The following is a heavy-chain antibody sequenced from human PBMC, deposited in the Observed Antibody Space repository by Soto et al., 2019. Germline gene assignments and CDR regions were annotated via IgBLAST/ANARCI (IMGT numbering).Heavy chain of an antibody. Sequence: EVQLLESGGGLVQPGGSLRLSCAASGFTFSSYAMSWVRQAPGKGLEWVSAISGSGGSTYYADSVKGRFTISRDNSKNTLYLQMNRLRAEDTAVYYCAKVDDILTGYNYYYYIDVWGKGTTVTVSS. J-gene: IGHJ6*03. V-gene: IGHV3-23*01. CDR3: AKVDDILTGYNYYYYIDV. CDR1: GFTFSSYA. CDR2: ISGSGGST. D-gene: IGHD3-9*01.